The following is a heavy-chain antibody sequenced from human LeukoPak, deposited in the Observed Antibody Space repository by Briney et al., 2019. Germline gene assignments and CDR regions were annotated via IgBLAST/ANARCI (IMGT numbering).Heavy chain of an antibody. CDR3: ARIRCSPGDDSCYNY. CDR1: VVSFSGNY. V-gene: IGHV4-34*01. D-gene: IGHD2-21*01. CDR2: IYQRKYT. J-gene: IGHJ4*02. Sequence: PSETLSLTCGVRVVSFSGNYTSWIRQSPGKGLEGIGEIYQRKYTTYNPSLKSRVTIWADTSVNQCSLRVTSVTAADTAIYYCARIRCSPGDDSCYNYWGRGTLVTVSS.